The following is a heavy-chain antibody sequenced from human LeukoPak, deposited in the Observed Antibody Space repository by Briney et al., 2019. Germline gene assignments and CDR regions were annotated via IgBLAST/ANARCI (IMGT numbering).Heavy chain of an antibody. CDR2: IYYSGST. J-gene: IGHJ4*02. D-gene: IGHD2-15*01. CDR1: GGSISSYY. Sequence: SETLSLTCTVSGGSISSYYWSWIRQPPGKGLEWIGYIYYSGSTNYNPSLKSRVTISVDTSKNQFSLKLSSVTAADTAVYYCAAGYCSGDGCQDRTYYFNYWGQGTLVTVSS. V-gene: IGHV4-59*01. CDR3: AAGYCSGDGCQDRTYYFNY.